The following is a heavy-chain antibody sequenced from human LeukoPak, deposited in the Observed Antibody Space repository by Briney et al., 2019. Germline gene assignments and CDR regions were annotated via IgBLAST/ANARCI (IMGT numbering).Heavy chain of an antibody. V-gene: IGHV1-18*01. CDR1: GYTFPSNG. CDR3: ARGPAAMMGRVDY. Sequence: ASVKVSCKASGYTFPSNGITWVRQAPGQGLEWMGWISAYNGDTNYAHKLQGRVTMTTDTSTSTVYMELRSLRSDDTAVYYCARGPAAMMGRVDYWGQGTLVTVSS. J-gene: IGHJ4*02. D-gene: IGHD2-2*01. CDR2: ISAYNGDT.